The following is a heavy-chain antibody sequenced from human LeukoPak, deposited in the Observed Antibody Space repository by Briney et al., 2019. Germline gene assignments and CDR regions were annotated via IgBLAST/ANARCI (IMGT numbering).Heavy chain of an antibody. D-gene: IGHD3-3*01. CDR2: INHSGST. CDR1: GGSFSGYY. CDR3: ARGVTIFGVVIISSSNSYFDY. J-gene: IGHJ4*02. V-gene: IGHV4-34*01. Sequence: KSSETLSLTCAVYGGSFSGYYWSWIRQPPGKGLEWIGEINHSGSTNYNPSLKSRVTISVDTSKNQFSLKLSSVTAADTAVYYCARGVTIFGVVIISSSNSYFDYWGQGTLVTVSS.